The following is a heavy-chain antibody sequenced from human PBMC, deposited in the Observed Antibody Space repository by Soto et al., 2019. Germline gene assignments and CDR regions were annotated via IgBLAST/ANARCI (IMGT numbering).Heavy chain of an antibody. V-gene: IGHV1-69*12. J-gene: IGHJ6*02. CDR3: ARQGSNEYYCYGMDV. D-gene: IGHD3-10*01. CDR2: IIRIFGTP. CDR1: AGTFSSYA. Sequence: QVQLVQSGAEVKKPGSSVKVSCKASAGTFSSYAINWVRQAPGQGLEWMGGIIRIFGTPDYAQRFQGRVTTTADESTSTAYMELSSLRSEDTAVYYCARQGSNEYYCYGMDVWGQGTTVTVSS.